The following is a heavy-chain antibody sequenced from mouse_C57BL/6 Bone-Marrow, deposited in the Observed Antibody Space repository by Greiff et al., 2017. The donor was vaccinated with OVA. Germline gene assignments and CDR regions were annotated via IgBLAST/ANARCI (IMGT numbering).Heavy chain of an antibody. D-gene: IGHD1-1*01. CDR3: ARSGVVEDWFAY. CDR2: INPNNGGT. J-gene: IGHJ3*01. CDR1: GYTFTDYY. Sequence: VQLKQSGPELVKPGASVKISCKASGYTFTDYYMNWVKQSHGKSLEWIGDINPNNGGTSYNQKFKGKATLTVDKSSSTAYMELRSLTSEDSAVYYCARSGVVEDWFAYWGQGTLVTVSA. V-gene: IGHV1-26*01.